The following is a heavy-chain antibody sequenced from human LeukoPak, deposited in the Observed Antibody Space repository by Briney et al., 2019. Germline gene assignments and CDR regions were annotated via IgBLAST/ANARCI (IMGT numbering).Heavy chain of an antibody. CDR1: GFTFSSYW. Sequence: QSGGSLRLSCAASGFTFSSYWMSWVRQAQGQGLEWVANIKQDGSEKYYVDSVKGRFTISRDNAKNSLYLQMNSLRAEDTAVYYCARDVIVGATCFDYWGQGTLVTVSS. CDR2: IKQDGSEK. CDR3: ARDVIVGATCFDY. D-gene: IGHD1-26*01. V-gene: IGHV3-7*01. J-gene: IGHJ4*02.